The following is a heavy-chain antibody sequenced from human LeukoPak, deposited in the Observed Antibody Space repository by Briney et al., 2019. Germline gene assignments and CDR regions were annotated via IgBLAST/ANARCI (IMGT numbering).Heavy chain of an antibody. Sequence: GGSLRLYCAASGFTFDDYGMSWVPQAPGNGLEWVSGINWNGGSTGYADSVKGRFTISRDNAKNSLYLQMNSLRAEDTALYYCARDGWGRYDFWSGYLYWGQGTLVTVSS. D-gene: IGHD3-3*01. J-gene: IGHJ4*02. CDR1: GFTFDDYG. CDR2: INWNGGST. CDR3: ARDGWGRYDFWSGYLY. V-gene: IGHV3-20*04.